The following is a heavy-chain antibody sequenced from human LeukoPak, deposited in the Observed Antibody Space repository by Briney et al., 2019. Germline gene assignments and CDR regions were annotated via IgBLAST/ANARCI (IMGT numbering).Heavy chain of an antibody. CDR2: IKSKNDGGTT. V-gene: IGHV3-15*01. D-gene: IGHD6-19*01. CDR1: GFTFSNAW. Sequence: PGGSLRLSCAASGFTFSNAWMSWVRQAPGKGLEWVGRIKSKNDGGTTDYAAPVKGRFTISRDDSKNTLYLQMNSLKTEDTAVYYCTTDGGYSSGWYFDYWGQGTLVTVSS. CDR3: TTDGGYSSGWYFDY. J-gene: IGHJ4*02.